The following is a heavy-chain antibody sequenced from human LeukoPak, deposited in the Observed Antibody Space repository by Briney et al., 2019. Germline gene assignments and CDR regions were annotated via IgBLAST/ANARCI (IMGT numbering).Heavy chain of an antibody. CDR1: GFTFSDYA. J-gene: IGHJ4*02. D-gene: IGHD6-13*01. CDR2: IWYDGSNK. V-gene: IGHV3-33*01. CDR3: ARDLALAIAAAGT. Sequence: GGSLRLSCAASGFTFSDYAMLWVRQAPGKGLEWVAVIWYDGSNKYYADSVKGRFTISRDNSKNTLYLQMNSLRAEDTAVYYCARDLALAIAAAGTWGQGTLVTVSS.